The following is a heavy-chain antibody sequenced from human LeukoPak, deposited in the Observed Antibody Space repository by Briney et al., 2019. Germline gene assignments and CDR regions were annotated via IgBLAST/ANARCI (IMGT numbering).Heavy chain of an antibody. D-gene: IGHD2-2*01. Sequence: GGSLRLSCAASGFTFSNYAMSWVRQAPGKGLEWVSAISGSDGSTYYADSVKGRFTISRDNSKNTLYLQMNNLRAEDTAVYYCARDIVVVPNDIFSFDYWGQGTLVTVSS. V-gene: IGHV3-23*01. CDR2: ISGSDGST. CDR1: GFTFSNYA. J-gene: IGHJ4*02. CDR3: ARDIVVVPNDIFSFDY.